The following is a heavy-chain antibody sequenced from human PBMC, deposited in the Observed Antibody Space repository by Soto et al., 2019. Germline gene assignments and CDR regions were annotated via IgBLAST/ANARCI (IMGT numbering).Heavy chain of an antibody. CDR1: GFTFSSYG. CDR2: ISYDGRNK. Sequence: QVQLVESGGGVVQPGRSLRLSCAASGFTFSSYGMHWVRQAPGKGLEWVAVISYDGRNKYYAESVKGRFTISRDNSKNTLYLQMNSLRAEDTAVYYCAKDDVPSAFDIWGQGTMVTVSS. D-gene: IGHD3-10*02. CDR3: AKDDVPSAFDI. J-gene: IGHJ3*02. V-gene: IGHV3-30*18.